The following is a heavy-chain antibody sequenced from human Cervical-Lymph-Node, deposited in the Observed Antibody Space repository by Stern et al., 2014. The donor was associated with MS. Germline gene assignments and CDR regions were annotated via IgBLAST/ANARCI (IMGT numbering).Heavy chain of an antibody. V-gene: IGHV2-5*02. CDR3: AHSKHTYGYGFDF. CDR1: GFSLNTSGVG. Sequence: EESGPTLVKPTQTLTLSCTFSGFSLNTSGVGVGRHPQLPGLAWEWRAVIYWDDDNRHSPSLKSGLTAANDTPKNPAVPTMTNMDPEDTATYFCAHSKHTYGYGFDFWGQGTPVTVSS. CDR2: IYWDDDN. J-gene: IGHJ4*02. D-gene: IGHD5-18*01.